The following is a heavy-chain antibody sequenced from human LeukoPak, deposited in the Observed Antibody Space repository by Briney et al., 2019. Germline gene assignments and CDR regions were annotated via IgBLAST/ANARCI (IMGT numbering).Heavy chain of an antibody. V-gene: IGHV3-33*01. CDR1: GFTFSSYG. CDR2: IWYDGSNK. J-gene: IGHJ6*02. Sequence: PGGSLRLSCAASGFTFSSYGMHWVRQAPGKGLEWVAVIWYDGSNKYYADSVEGRFTISRDNSKNTLYLQMNSLRAEGTAVYYCARDSPDYYYGMDVWGQGTTVTVSS. CDR3: ARDSPDYYYGMDV.